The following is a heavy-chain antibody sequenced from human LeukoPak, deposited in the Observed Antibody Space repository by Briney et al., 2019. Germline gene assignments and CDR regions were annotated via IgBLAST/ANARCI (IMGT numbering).Heavy chain of an antibody. Sequence: ASVKVSCKVPGYTLTELSMHWVRQAPGKGLEWMGGFDPEDGETIYAQKFQGRVTMTEDTSTDTAYMELSSLRSEDTAVYYCATGVVVVPAAIAVLFDYWGQGTLVTVSS. D-gene: IGHD2-2*01. CDR2: FDPEDGET. V-gene: IGHV1-24*01. CDR3: ATGVVVVPAAIAVLFDY. J-gene: IGHJ4*02. CDR1: GYTLTELS.